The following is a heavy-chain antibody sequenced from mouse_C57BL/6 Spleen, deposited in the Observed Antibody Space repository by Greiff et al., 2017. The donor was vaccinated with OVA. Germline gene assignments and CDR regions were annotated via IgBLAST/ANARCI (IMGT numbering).Heavy chain of an antibody. CDR1: GFTFSDYG. D-gene: IGHD2-1*01. J-gene: IGHJ4*01. CDR2: ISSGSSTI. V-gene: IGHV5-17*01. CDR3: ARRGGNLYAMDY. Sequence: EVQRVESGGGLVKPGGSLKLSCAASGFTFSDYGMHWVRQAPEKGLEWVAYISSGSSTISYADTVKGRFTISRDNAKNTLFLQMTSLRSEDTAMEYCARRGGNLYAMDYWGQGTSVTVSS.